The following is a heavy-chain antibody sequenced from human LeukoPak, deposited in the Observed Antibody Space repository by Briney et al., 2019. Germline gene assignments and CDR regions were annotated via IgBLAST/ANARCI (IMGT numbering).Heavy chain of an antibody. CDR2: ISWNSGNI. D-gene: IGHD3-10*01. V-gene: IGHV3-9*01. CDR3: AKDKISGVRGALDY. CDR1: GFTFDDYG. Sequence: PGRSLRLSCAAFGFTFDDYGMPWVRQAPGKGLEWVSGISWNSGNIGYADSVKGRFTISRDNAKNSLYLQMNSLGAEDTAFYYCAKDKISGVRGALDYWGQGTLVTVSS. J-gene: IGHJ4*02.